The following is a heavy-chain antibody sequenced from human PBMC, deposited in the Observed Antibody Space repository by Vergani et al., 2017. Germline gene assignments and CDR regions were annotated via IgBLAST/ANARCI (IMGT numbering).Heavy chain of an antibody. V-gene: IGHV4-61*02. J-gene: IGHJ1*01. CDR1: GASINSCCFY. Sequence: QVHLNEAGPGLVKPSQTLSLTCTVSGASINSCCFYWSWIRPPAGKGLEWIGRIHASATKNYNPSLRSRVTLSVDTSKYQLSLKMVTMTVADTDVYYCKRHGTSGWAGYFQHWVQGTLVTASS. CDR2: IHASATK. CDR3: KRHGTSGWAGYFQH. D-gene: IGHD6-19*01.